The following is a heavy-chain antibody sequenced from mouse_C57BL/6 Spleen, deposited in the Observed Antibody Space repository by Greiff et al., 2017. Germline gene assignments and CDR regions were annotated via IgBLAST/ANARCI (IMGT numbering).Heavy chain of an antibody. CDR2: IYPGSGNT. CDR3: ARYSNYDAMDY. Sequence: VQLMESEAELVRPGASVKLSCKASGYTFTDYYINWVKQRPGQGLEWIARIYPGSGNTYYNEKFKGKATLTAEKSSSTSYMPLSSLTSEDSAVYFCARYSNYDAMDYWGQGTSVTVSS. V-gene: IGHV1-76*01. D-gene: IGHD2-5*01. J-gene: IGHJ4*01. CDR1: GYTFTDYY.